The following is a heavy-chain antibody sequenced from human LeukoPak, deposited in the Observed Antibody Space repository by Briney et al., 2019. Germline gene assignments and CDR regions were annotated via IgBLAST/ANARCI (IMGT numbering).Heavy chain of an antibody. CDR3: ARSSSRPTYYYYYMDV. V-gene: IGHV3-30*02. Sequence: GGSLRLSCAASGFTFSSYGMHWIRQAPGKGLEWVAFIRYDGSNKYYADSVKGRFTISRDNSKNTLYLQMNSLRAEDTAVYYCARSSSRPTYYYYYMDVWGKGTTVTVSS. CDR2: IRYDGSNK. J-gene: IGHJ6*03. CDR1: GFTFSSYG. D-gene: IGHD6-6*01.